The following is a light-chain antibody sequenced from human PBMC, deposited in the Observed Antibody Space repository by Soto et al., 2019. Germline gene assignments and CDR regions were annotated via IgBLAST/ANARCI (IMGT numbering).Light chain of an antibody. CDR2: DVS. CDR3: SSYASSITLV. J-gene: IGLJ2*01. CDR1: SSDVGGYDY. Sequence: QSALTQPASVSGSPGQSITISCTGTSSDVGGYDYVFWYQQHAGKAPKLLIFDVSKRPSGVSYRFSGSKSGNTASLTISGLQAEDEADYYCSSYASSITLVFGGGTKLTVL. V-gene: IGLV2-14*01.